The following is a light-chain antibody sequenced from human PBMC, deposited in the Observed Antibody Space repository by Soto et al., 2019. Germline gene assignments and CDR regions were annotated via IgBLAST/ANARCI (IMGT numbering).Light chain of an antibody. Sequence: QSVLTQPPSVSGAPGQRVTISCTGSSSNIGAGYDVHWYQQFLGTTPKFLIYGNTNRPSGVPDRFSASKSGTSASLDITGLQAEDEAEYFCQSYDSSLTVVFGGGTKVTVL. V-gene: IGLV1-40*01. J-gene: IGLJ2*01. CDR3: QSYDSSLTVV. CDR2: GNT. CDR1: SSNIGAGYD.